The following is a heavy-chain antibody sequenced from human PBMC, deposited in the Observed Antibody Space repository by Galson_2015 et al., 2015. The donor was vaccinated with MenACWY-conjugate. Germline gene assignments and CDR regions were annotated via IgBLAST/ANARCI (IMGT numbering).Heavy chain of an antibody. J-gene: IGHJ4*02. Sequence: SLRLSCAASGFTFSSSAMTWVRQAPGKGLEWVSVFSSSGHSTNYADSVKGRFTISRDNSKNTLYLQMNNLRAEDTALYYCAKVSPGGWYWDYWGQGTLVTVSS. CDR2: FSSSGHST. D-gene: IGHD6-19*01. CDR1: GFTFSSSA. V-gene: IGHV3-23*01. CDR3: AKVSPGGWYWDY.